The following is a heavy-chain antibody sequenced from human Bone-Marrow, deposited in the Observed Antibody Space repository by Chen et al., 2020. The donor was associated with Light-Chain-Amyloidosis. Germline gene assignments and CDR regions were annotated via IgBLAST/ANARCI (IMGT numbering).Heavy chain of an antibody. Sequence: QVQLVESGGGVVQPGRSLRLACAASGFTFRSHGMHWVRQAPGKGLEWVAVIWYDGSNQYYADSVKSRFTISRDNSMNTLYLQMNSLRVEDTAVYYCARWADEKKMDVWGQGTTVTVSS. CDR2: IWYDGSNQ. CDR1: GFTFRSHG. J-gene: IGHJ6*02. CDR3: ARWADEKKMDV. V-gene: IGHV3-33*01.